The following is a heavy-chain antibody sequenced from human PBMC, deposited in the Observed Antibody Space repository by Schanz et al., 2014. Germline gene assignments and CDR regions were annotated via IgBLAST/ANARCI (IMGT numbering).Heavy chain of an antibody. V-gene: IGHV1-69*02. Sequence: QVQLVQSGAEVKKPGSSVKVSCKASGGTFSSYTISWVRQAPGQGLEWMGRIISILGIPNYAQKFQGRVTFTADKSTSAAYMELRSLRSDDTALYYCTRGGYSYALGAFDIWGQGTMVTVSS. CDR3: TRGGYSYALGAFDI. CDR2: IISILGIP. D-gene: IGHD5-18*01. CDR1: GGTFSSYT. J-gene: IGHJ3*02.